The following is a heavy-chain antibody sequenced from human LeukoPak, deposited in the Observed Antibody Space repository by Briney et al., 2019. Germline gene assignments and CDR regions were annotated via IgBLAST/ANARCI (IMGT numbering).Heavy chain of an antibody. CDR3: ANARAGSSGYPYYFDY. CDR2: VSGSGSST. J-gene: IGHJ4*02. D-gene: IGHD3-22*01. Sequence: PGGSLRLSCAASGFTFSSYAMSWVRQAPGKGLEWVSAVSGSGSSTYYADSVKGRFTISRDNSKNTLYLQMNSLRAEDTAVYYCANARAGSSGYPYYFDYWGQGTLVTVSS. V-gene: IGHV3-23*01. CDR1: GFTFSSYA.